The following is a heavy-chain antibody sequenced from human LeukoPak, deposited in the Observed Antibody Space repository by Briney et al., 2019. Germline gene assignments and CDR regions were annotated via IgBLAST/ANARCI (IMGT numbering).Heavy chain of an antibody. CDR3: ARALKKYYYDSSGYPTNFDY. CDR2: IYHSGRT. CDR1: GYSISSGYY. J-gene: IGHJ4*02. V-gene: IGHV4-38-2*02. D-gene: IGHD3-22*01. Sequence: SETLSLTCTVSGYSISSGYYWGWIRQPPGKGLEWIGSIYHSGRTFYNPSLKSRVTISVDTSKNQFSLKLTSVTAADTAVYYCARALKKYYYDSSGYPTNFDYWGQGTLVTVSS.